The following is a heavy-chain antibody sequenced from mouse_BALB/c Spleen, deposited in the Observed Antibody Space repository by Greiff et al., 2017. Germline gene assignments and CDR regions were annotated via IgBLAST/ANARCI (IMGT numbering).Heavy chain of an antibody. J-gene: IGHJ4*01. Sequence: QVQLQQPGAELVRPGASVKLSCKASGYTFTSYWINWVKQRPGQGLEWIGNIYPSDSYTNYNQKFKDKATLTVDKSSSTAYMQLSSPTSEDSAVYYCARGRGAMDYWGQGTSVTVSS. V-gene: IGHV1-69*02. CDR3: ARGRGAMDY. CDR1: GYTFTSYW. CDR2: IYPSDSYT.